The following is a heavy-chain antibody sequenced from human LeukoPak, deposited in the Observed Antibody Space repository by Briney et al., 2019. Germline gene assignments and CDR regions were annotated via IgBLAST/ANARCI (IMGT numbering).Heavy chain of an antibody. J-gene: IGHJ3*02. V-gene: IGHV4-39*01. CDR1: GGSISSSSFY. D-gene: IGHD2-2*01. Sequence: PSEALSLTCTVSGGSISSSSFYWGWIRQPPGKGLVWIGRLYYSRNTYYNPSVKSRVTISVDTSKNQFSLKLSAVTAADTAVYYCAGRGVAAMRADAFDIWGQGTMVTVSS. CDR2: LYYSRNT. CDR3: AGRGVAAMRADAFDI.